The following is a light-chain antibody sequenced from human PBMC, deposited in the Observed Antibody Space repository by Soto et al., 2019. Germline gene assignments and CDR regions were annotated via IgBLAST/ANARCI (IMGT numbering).Light chain of an antibody. Sequence: EVVLTQSPGTLSLSPGERATLSCRASQSVNNNYLAWYQQRPGQAPRLLIYGSSDRATGIPDRFSGSGSGTDFTLTISRLEPEDFAVYYCHQYGGSPPYTFGQGTKLEI. CDR2: GSS. CDR3: HQYGGSPPYT. V-gene: IGKV3-20*01. CDR1: QSVNNNY. J-gene: IGKJ2*01.